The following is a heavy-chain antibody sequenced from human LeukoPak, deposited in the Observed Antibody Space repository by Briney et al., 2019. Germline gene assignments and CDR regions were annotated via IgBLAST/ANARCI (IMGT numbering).Heavy chain of an antibody. CDR3: ARTLSYYYYMDV. CDR2: ISGSSSYI. V-gene: IGHV3-21*01. CDR1: GFTFSSYA. J-gene: IGHJ6*03. Sequence: GGSLRLSCAASGFTFSSYAMNWVRQAPGKGLEWVSAISGSSSYIYYADSVKGRFTISRDNAKNSLYLQMNSLRAEDTAVYYCARTLSYYYYMDVWGKGTTVTVSS.